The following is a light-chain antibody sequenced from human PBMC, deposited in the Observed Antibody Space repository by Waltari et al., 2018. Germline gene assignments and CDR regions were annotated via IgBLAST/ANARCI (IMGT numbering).Light chain of an antibody. CDR1: NIGSYR. Sequence: SYVLTQPPSVSVAPGETARITCGGDNIGSYRVHWYQQKPRQAPVLVIFYDSDRPSGIPARFSGSNSGNTATLTITSVEAGDEARYYCQVWHPDIDPGVFGTGTEVTVL. CDR3: QVWHPDIDPGV. V-gene: IGLV3-21*04. J-gene: IGLJ1*01. CDR2: YDS.